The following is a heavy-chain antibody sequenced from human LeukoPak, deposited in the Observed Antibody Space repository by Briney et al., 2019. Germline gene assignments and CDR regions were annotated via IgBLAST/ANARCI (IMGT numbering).Heavy chain of an antibody. J-gene: IGHJ1*01. D-gene: IGHD5-18*01. V-gene: IGHV3-23*01. CDR2: ISGNGGRT. Sequence: GGSLRLSCAASGFTFSSYGMSWVRQAPGKGLEWVSTISGNGGRTYYADSVKGRFTISRDNSKNTLYVQMNSLRAEDTAVYYCANSGYTFGFYSYFQHWGQGTLVTVSS. CDR1: GFTFSSYG. CDR3: ANSGYTFGFYSYFQH.